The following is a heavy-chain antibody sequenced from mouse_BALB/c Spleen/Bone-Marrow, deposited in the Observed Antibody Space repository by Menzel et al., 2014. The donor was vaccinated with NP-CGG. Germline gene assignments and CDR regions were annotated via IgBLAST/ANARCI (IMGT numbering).Heavy chain of an antibody. CDR1: GFTFSSYG. CDR3: AIGGGAYYGNYWFAY. CDR2: ISSGGSYT. V-gene: IGHV5-6*01. Sequence: EVKLMESGGDLVKPGGSLKLSCAASGFTFSSYGMSWVRQTPDKRLEWVATISSGGSYTYYPDSVKGRFTISRDNAKNTLYLQMSSLKSEDTAMYYCAIGGGAYYGNYWFAYWGQGTLVTVSA. J-gene: IGHJ3*01. D-gene: IGHD2-10*01.